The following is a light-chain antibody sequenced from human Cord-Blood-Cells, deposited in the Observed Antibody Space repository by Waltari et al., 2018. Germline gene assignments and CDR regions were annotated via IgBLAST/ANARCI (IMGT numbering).Light chain of an antibody. CDR1: QRVSSN. Sequence: EIVMTQSPATLSVSPGERATLSCRASQRVSSNLAWYPQKPGQAPRHLIYGASTRGTGIPARFSGSGSGTEFTLTISSLQSEDFAVYYCQQYNNWPPYTFGQGTKLEIK. J-gene: IGKJ2*01. V-gene: IGKV3-15*01. CDR2: GAS. CDR3: QQYNNWPPYT.